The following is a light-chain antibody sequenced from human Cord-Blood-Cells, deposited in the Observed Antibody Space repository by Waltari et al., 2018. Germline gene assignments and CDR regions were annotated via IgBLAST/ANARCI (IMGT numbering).Light chain of an antibody. CDR1: NIGRKR. CDR3: QVWDSSSDHYV. V-gene: IGLV3-21*02. J-gene: IGLJ1*01. CDR2: DDS. Sequence: SYVLTQPPSVSVAPGQTARITCGGNNIGRKRVHWYQQKPAQAPVLVVYDDSDRPSGIPERFSGSNSGNTATLTISRVEAGDEADYYCQVWDSSSDHYVFGTGTKVTVL.